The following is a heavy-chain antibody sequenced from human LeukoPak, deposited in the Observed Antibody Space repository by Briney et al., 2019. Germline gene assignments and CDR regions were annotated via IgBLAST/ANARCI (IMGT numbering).Heavy chain of an antibody. J-gene: IGHJ4*02. V-gene: IGHV3-74*01. CDR3: ARDQGLLWFREHASPDY. D-gene: IGHD3-10*01. Sequence: GGSLRLSCAASGFTFSSYWMHWVRQAPGKGLVWVSRINSDGSSTSYADSVKGRFTISRDNAKNTLYLQMNSLRAEDTAVYYCARDQGLLWFREHASPDYWGQGTLVTVSS. CDR1: GFTFSSYW. CDR2: INSDGSST.